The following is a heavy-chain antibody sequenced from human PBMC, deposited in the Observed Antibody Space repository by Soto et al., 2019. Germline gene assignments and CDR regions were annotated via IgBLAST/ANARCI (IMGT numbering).Heavy chain of an antibody. CDR1: GGTSSSYF. J-gene: IGHJ4*02. CDR2: IIPIFGTA. CDR3: ARDGGRHSGGIDY. Sequence: QVQLVQSGAEVKSPGPSVKVSSKASGGTSSSYFINWLRQAPGQGLEWMGEIIPIFGTANYAQKFQGRVTITADESTSTAYMELSSLRSEDTAVYYCARDGGRHSGGIDYWGQGTLVTVSS. D-gene: IGHD1-26*01. V-gene: IGHV1-69*01.